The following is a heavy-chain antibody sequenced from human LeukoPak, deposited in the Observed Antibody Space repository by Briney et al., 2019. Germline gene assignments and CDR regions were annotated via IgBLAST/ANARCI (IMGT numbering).Heavy chain of an antibody. CDR2: ISGSGDST. D-gene: IGHD3-16*01. CDR1: GFTFSSYA. V-gene: IGHV3-23*01. CDR3: AKDGGQEVDY. J-gene: IGHJ4*02. Sequence: HPGGSLRLSCAASGFTFSSYAMRWVRQAPGKGLEWVSSISGSGDSTYNADSVKGRFTISRDKSKNTLYLQMNSLRAEDTAVYYCAKDGGQEVDYWGQGTLVTVSS.